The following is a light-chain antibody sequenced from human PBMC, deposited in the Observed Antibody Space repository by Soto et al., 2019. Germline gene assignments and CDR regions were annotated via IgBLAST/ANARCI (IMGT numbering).Light chain of an antibody. J-gene: IGKJ2*01. Sequence: EIVMTQSPATLSVSPGERATLSCRASQSVSSNLAWYQQKPGQAPRLLIYGASTRATGIPARFSGTGSGTDFTLTISSLQSEDFAVYYCHQYNNWPRYTFGQVTTLEIK. V-gene: IGKV3-15*01. CDR1: QSVSSN. CDR3: HQYNNWPRYT. CDR2: GAS.